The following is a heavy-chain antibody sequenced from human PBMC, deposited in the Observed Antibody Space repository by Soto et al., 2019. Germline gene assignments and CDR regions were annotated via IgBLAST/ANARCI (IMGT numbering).Heavy chain of an antibody. Sequence: PGGSLRLSCAASGFTFSCYAMRWVGQAPGKGLEWVSTITVTGGKTYYAGSVKGRFTISRDNSKNTMYLQINSLTAEDTAVYYCAKDLHTSSSEWRYYFGMDVWGQGTTVTVSS. CDR1: GFTFSCYA. J-gene: IGHJ6*02. CDR3: AKDLHTSSSEWRYYFGMDV. V-gene: IGHV3-23*01. D-gene: IGHD6-6*01. CDR2: ITVTGGKT.